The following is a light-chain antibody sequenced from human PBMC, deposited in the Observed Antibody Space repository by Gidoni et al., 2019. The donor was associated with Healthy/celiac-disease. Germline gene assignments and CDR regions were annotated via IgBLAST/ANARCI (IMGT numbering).Light chain of an antibody. CDR1: QSVSSN. V-gene: IGKV3-15*01. CDR2: GAS. Sequence: EIVMTQSPAILSVSPGARATLSCRASQSVSSNLAWYQQKPGQAPRRLIYGASTRVTGIPARFSVSGSGTEFSLTVSSMQSEDLAVYYCQQYNNWPYTFGQGTKLEIK. CDR3: QQYNNWPYT. J-gene: IGKJ2*01.